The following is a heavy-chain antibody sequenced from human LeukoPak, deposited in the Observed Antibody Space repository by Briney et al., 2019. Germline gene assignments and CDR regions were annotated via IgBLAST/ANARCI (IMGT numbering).Heavy chain of an antibody. CDR1: GYTFTSYY. CDR2: INPSGGST. V-gene: IGHV1-46*01. Sequence: ASVKVSCKASGYTFTSYYMHWVRQAPGQGLEWMGIINPSGGSTSYAQKFQGRVTMTTDTSTSTAYMELRSLRSDDTAVYYCAREWELAGWFDPWGQGTLVTVSS. CDR3: AREWELAGWFDP. J-gene: IGHJ5*02. D-gene: IGHD1-26*01.